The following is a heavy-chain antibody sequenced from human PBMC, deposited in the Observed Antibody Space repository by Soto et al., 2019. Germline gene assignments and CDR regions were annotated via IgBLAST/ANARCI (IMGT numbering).Heavy chain of an antibody. Sequence: SETLSLTCTVSGGSISSYCWSWIRQPPGKGLEWIGYIYYSGSTNYNPSLKSRVTISVDTSKNQFSLKLSSVTAADTAVYYCARAKAPLYSSSWYWFDLWGQGTLVTVSS. D-gene: IGHD6-13*01. CDR1: GGSISSYC. CDR2: IYYSGST. V-gene: IGHV4-59*08. CDR3: ARAKAPLYSSSWYWFDL. J-gene: IGHJ5*02.